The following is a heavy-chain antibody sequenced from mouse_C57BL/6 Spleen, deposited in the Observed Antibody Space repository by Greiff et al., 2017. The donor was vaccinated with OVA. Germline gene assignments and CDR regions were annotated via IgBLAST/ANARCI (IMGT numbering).Heavy chain of an antibody. CDR2: IDPSDSET. V-gene: IGHV1-52*01. J-gene: IGHJ4*01. CDR1: GYTFTSYW. CDR3: ARGLWLRYYAMDY. Sequence: QVQLQQSGAELVRPGSSVKLSCKASGYTFTSYWMHWVKQRPIQGLEWIGNIDPSDSETHYNQKFKDKATLTVDKSSSTAYMQLSSLTSEDSAVYYCARGLWLRYYAMDYWGQGTSVTVSS. D-gene: IGHD2-2*01.